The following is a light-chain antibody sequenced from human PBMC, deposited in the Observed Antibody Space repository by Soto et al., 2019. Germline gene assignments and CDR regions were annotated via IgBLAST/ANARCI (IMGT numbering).Light chain of an antibody. J-gene: IGKJ1*01. V-gene: IGKV1-5*01. Sequence: DIQMTQSPSTLSASVGDRVTITCRASQSISSWLAWYQQKPGKAPKLLIYDASRWESGVPARFSGSGSGTEFTLTISRLQPDDFATYYCQQYNSLWTFGQGTKVDIK. CDR1: QSISSW. CDR2: DAS. CDR3: QQYNSLWT.